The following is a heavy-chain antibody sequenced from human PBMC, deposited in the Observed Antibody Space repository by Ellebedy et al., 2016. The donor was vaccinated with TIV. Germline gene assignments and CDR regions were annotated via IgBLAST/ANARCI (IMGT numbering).Heavy chain of an antibody. V-gene: IGHV3-30*02. Sequence: GESLKISXTGSGFSFSSYGMHWVRQAPGEGLEWVAFLWYDGSDIHYADSVKGRFTISRDNSKETLYLQMNSLRAEDTAVYYCATGQFGSGWNYWGQGTRVTVSS. CDR2: LWYDGSDI. CDR3: ATGQFGSGWNY. CDR1: GFSFSSYG. J-gene: IGHJ4*02. D-gene: IGHD6-19*01.